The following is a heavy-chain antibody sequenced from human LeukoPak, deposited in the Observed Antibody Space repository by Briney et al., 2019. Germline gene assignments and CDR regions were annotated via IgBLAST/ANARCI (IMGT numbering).Heavy chain of an antibody. CDR2: INPNSGGT. Sequence: ASVKVSCKASGYTFSGSDMNWVRQAPGQGLEWMGWINPNSGGTNYAQKFQGRVTMTRDTSISTAYMELSRLRSDDTAVYYCARDTATVVTRSAFDIWGQGTMVTVSS. J-gene: IGHJ3*02. V-gene: IGHV1-2*02. CDR3: ARDTATVVTRSAFDI. CDR1: GYTFSGSD. D-gene: IGHD4-23*01.